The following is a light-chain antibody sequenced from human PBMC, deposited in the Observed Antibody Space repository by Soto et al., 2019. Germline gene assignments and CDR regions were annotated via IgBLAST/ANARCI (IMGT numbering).Light chain of an antibody. CDR2: QDS. Sequence: SSELTQPPSVSVSPGQTASITCSGDKLGDKYACWYQQKPGQSPVLVIYQDSKRPSGIPERFSGSNSGNTATLTISGTQAMDEADYYCQAWDSNQGVFGGGTKLTVL. J-gene: IGLJ2*01. V-gene: IGLV3-1*01. CDR1: KLGDKY. CDR3: QAWDSNQGV.